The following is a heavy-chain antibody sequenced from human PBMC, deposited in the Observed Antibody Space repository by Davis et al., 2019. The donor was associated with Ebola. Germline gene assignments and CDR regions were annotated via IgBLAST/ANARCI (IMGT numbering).Heavy chain of an antibody. CDR3: ARHFVGKLFGMDV. V-gene: IGHV5-51*01. D-gene: IGHD3-3*01. J-gene: IGHJ6*02. Sequence: KVSCKGSGYTFTSYWIAWVCQVPGKGLEWMGSIYPGDSETRYSPSFQGHVSISTDKSINTAYLQWNSLKASDTAMYFCARHFVGKLFGMDVWGQGTTVTVSS. CDR2: IYPGDSET. CDR1: GYTFTSYW.